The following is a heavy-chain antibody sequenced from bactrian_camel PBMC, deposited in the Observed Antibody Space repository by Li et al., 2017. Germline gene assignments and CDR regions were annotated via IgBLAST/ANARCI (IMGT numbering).Heavy chain of an antibody. CDR3: AATSPGSCPVSRLGRIGYTY. V-gene: IGHV3S42*01. CDR1: GFTITYTC. Sequence: DVQLVESGGGSVQTGGSLRLSCSASGFTITYTCMAWFRQAPGKEREVVARISTGSGSTRYDDSVKGRFTVSADNGRNTVYLQMNSLRPEDTAVYYCAATSPGSCPVSRLGRIGYTYWGQGTQVTVS. D-gene: IGHD1*01. CDR2: ISTGSGST. J-gene: IGHJ4*01.